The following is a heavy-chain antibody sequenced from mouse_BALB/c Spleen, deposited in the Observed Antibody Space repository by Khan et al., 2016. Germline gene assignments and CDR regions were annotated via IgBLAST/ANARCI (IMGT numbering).Heavy chain of an antibody. V-gene: IGHV14-3*02. J-gene: IGHJ4*01. CDR1: GFNIKDTY. CDR3: DRDYDGDYYAMDY. CDR2: IDPANGNT. Sequence: VQLQQSGAELVKPGASVKLSCTASGFNIKDTYMHWVKQRPEQGLEWIGRIDPANGNTKYDPKFQGKTTITADTSSNTAYLQLSSLTSEDTAVYYCDRDYDGDYYAMDYWGQGTSVTVSS. D-gene: IGHD2-4*01.